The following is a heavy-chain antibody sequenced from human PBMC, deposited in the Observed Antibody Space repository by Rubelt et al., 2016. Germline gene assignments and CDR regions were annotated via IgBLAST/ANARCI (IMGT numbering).Heavy chain of an antibody. V-gene: IGHV4-34*11. CDR3: ARAPIAARRVLNGMDV. CDR1: GGSFSGYY. J-gene: IGHJ6*02. CDR2: IYYSGST. Sequence: QVQLQQWGAGLLKPSETLSLTCAVYGGSFSGYYWSWIRQPPGKGLEWIGYIYYSGSTNYNPSLKSRVTISVDTSKNQFSLKLSSVTAADTAVYYCARAPIAARRVLNGMDVWGQGTTVTVSS. D-gene: IGHD6-6*01.